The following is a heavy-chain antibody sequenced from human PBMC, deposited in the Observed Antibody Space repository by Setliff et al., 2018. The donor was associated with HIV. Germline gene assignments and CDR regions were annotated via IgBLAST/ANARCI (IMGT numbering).Heavy chain of an antibody. V-gene: IGHV3-11*06. Sequence: TGGSLRLSCAASGFTFSDYYMNWIRQAPGKGLEWVSYISSSSSSYTNYADSVKGRFTISRDNAKNSLYLQMNSLRAEDTAVYYCAKSSWWEPRAYWGQGTLVTVSS. CDR1: GFTFSDYY. CDR2: ISSSSSSYT. D-gene: IGHD2-15*01. CDR3: AKSSWWEPRAY. J-gene: IGHJ4*02.